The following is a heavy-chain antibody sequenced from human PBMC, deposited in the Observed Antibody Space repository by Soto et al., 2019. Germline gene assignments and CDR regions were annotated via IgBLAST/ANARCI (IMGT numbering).Heavy chain of an antibody. V-gene: IGHV3-74*01. CDR2: INRDANDI. Sequence: EVQLVESGGGLVQPGGSLRLSCEASRGAFGDYWMHWVRQAPGKGLVWVSRINRDANDIIYADSVKGRFTASRDNAKNMLFLQINSLRVEKTAVYYCARYVPPKWFDSWGQGTLVTVSS. CDR1: RGAFGDYW. CDR3: ARYVPPKWFDS. D-gene: IGHD3-10*02. J-gene: IGHJ5*01.